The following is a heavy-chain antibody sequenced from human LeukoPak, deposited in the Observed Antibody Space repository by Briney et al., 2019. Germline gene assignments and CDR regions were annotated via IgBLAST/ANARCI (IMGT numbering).Heavy chain of an antibody. V-gene: IGHV4-39*07. Sequence: SETLSLTCTVSGVSISSSNSYWGWIRQPPGKGLEWIGSIYYSGSTYYNPSLKSRVTISVDTSKNQFSLKLSSVTAADTAVYYCARDAILEPPTLLYGQYPDYWGQGTLVTVSS. D-gene: IGHD1-14*01. CDR2: IYYSGST. CDR3: ARDAILEPPTLLYGQYPDY. CDR1: GVSISSSNSY. J-gene: IGHJ4*02.